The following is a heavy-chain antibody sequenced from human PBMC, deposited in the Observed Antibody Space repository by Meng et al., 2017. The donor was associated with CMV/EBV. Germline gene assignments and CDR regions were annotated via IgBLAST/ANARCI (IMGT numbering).Heavy chain of an antibody. D-gene: IGHD6-25*01. CDR2: ITTGSSHM. V-gene: IGHV3-21*01. CDR1: GFTFSSYS. Sequence: GESLKISCAASGFTFSSYSMNWVRQAPGKGLEWVSSITTGSSHMYYADSVKGRFTISRDNAKKSLYLQMNSLRAEDTAVYYCARDQRREIDYWGQGTLVTVSS. CDR3: ARDQRREIDY. J-gene: IGHJ4*02.